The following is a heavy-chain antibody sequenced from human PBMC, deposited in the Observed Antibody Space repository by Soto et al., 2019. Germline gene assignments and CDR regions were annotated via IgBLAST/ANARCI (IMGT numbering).Heavy chain of an antibody. CDR2: IYYSGST. D-gene: IGHD3-22*01. J-gene: IGHJ4*02. CDR1: GGSISSGDYY. V-gene: IGHV4-30-4*01. Sequence: SETLSLTCTVSGGSISSGDYYWSWIRQPPGKGLEWIGYIYYSGSTYYNPSLKSRVTISVDTSKNQFSLKLSSVTAADTAVYYCARENNYYDSSGYFGPDYWGQGTLVTVSS. CDR3: ARENNYYDSSGYFGPDY.